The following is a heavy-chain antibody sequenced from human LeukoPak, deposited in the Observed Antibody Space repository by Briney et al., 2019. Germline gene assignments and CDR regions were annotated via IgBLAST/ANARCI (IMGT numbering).Heavy chain of an antibody. CDR3: ARDPIVGAT. Sequence: SVKVSCKASGYTFTSYGISWVRQAPGQGLEWMGRIIPILGIANYAQKFQGRVTITADKSTSTAYMELSSLRSEDTAVYYCARDPIVGATWGQGTLVTVSS. J-gene: IGHJ5*02. CDR2: IIPILGIA. V-gene: IGHV1-69*04. D-gene: IGHD1-26*01. CDR1: GYTFTSYG.